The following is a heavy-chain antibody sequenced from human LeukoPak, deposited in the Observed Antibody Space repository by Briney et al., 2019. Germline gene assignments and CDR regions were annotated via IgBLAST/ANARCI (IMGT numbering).Heavy chain of an antibody. J-gene: IGHJ3*02. V-gene: IGHV3-7*01. CDR1: GFTCSSNW. CDR2: IKQDGSEK. Sequence: PGGSLRLSCAASGFTCSSNWMSWVRQAPGKGLKWGANIKQDGSEKYYVDSVKVRFTSSRDNAKNSLYLQMNSLRAEDTAVYYCARELLRYFDWLTDAFDIWGQGTMVTVSS. CDR3: ARELLRYFDWLTDAFDI. D-gene: IGHD3-9*01.